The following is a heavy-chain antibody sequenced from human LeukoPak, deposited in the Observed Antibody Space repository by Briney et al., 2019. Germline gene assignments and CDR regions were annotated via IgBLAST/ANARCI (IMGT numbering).Heavy chain of an antibody. J-gene: IGHJ4*02. CDR2: IKHDGSEK. CDR3: AGVTPRAPQHS. V-gene: IGHV3-7*03. Sequence: GGSLRLSCAASGCTFSSYWMSWVRQAPGKGLEWVANIKHDGSEKYYVGSVKGRFTISRDNAKNSLYLQMNSLRAEDTAFYYLAGVTPRAPQHSWAQGPLVTVPS. D-gene: IGHD2-21*02. CDR1: GCTFSSYW.